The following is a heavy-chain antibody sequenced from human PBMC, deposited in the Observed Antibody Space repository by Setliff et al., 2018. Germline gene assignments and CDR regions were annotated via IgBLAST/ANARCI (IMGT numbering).Heavy chain of an antibody. Sequence: SETLSLTCAVYGGSFSGYYWSWIRQPPGKRLEWIGEIIHSGSTNYNPSLKSRVTISVDTSKNQFSLKLSSVTAADTAVYYCARVDDGGYPDFYYYYGMDVWGQGTTVTVSS. J-gene: IGHJ6*02. D-gene: IGHD5-18*01. V-gene: IGHV4-34*12. CDR2: IIHSGST. CDR1: GGSFSGYY. CDR3: ARVDDGGYPDFYYYYGMDV.